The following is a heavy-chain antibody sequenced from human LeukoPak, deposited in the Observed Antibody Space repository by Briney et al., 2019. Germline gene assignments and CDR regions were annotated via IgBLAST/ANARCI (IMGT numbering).Heavy chain of an antibody. J-gene: IGHJ6*02. V-gene: IGHV3-33*01. CDR2: IWYDGSNK. Sequence: GRSLRLSCAASGFTFSSYGMRWVRQAPGKGLEWVAVIWYDGSNKYYADSVKGRFTISRDNSKNTLYLQMNSQRAEDTAVYYCARDGSAGLYYYYGMDVWGQGTTVTVSS. D-gene: IGHD6-19*01. CDR1: GFTFSSYG. CDR3: ARDGSAGLYYYYGMDV.